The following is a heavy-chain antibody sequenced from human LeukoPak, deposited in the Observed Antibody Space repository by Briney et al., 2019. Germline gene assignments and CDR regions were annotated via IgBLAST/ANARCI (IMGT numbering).Heavy chain of an antibody. CDR2: FDPEDGET. J-gene: IGHJ3*02. D-gene: IGHD2-2*01. Sequence: ASVKVACKVSGYTLTELSMHWVRQAPRKGLEWMGGFDPEDGETIYAQKFQGRVTMTEDTSTDTAYMELSSLRSEDTAVYYCATLPPLVPAGPADAFDIWGQGTMVTVSS. CDR1: GYTLTELS. CDR3: ATLPPLVPAGPADAFDI. V-gene: IGHV1-24*01.